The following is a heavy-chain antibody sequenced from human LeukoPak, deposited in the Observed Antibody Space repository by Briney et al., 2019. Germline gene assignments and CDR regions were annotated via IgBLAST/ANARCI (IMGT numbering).Heavy chain of an antibody. CDR1: GGAFSGYY. V-gene: IGHV4-34*01. CDR3: ARRRREYCSTTSCSDWYFDL. CDR2: INYSGST. J-gene: IGHJ2*01. Sequence: SETLSLTCAVYGGAFSGYYWSWIRQSPGNGLEWIGEINYSGSTNYNPSLKSRVTMSVDTSKNQFSLKLSSVTAADTTVSYCARRRREYCSTTSCSDWYFDLWGRGTLVTVSS. D-gene: IGHD2/OR15-2a*01.